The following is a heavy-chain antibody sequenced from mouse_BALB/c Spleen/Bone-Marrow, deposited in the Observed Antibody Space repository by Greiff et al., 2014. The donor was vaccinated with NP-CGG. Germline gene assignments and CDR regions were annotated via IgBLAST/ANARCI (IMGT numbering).Heavy chain of an antibody. Sequence: VHVKQSGAELVKPGASVKLSCTASGFNIKDTYMHWVKQRPEQGLGWIGRIDPANGNIKYDPKFQGKATITADTSSNTAYLQLSSLTSEDTAVYYCAPYYYGRWFANWGQGTLVAVSA. J-gene: IGHJ3*01. CDR3: APYYYGRWFAN. D-gene: IGHD1-1*01. CDR2: IDPANGNI. CDR1: GFNIKDTY. V-gene: IGHV14-3*02.